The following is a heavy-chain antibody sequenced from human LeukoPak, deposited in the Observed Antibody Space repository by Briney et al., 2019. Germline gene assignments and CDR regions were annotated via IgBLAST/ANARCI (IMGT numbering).Heavy chain of an antibody. Sequence: PSETLSLTCAVSGVSLSSYYWGWIGQTPGKWLEWIGEINHSGRTNYNPSLKSRVTISADTSKNQFSLELRSVTAADTAVYYCARAYYSTSWFPHWGQGALVTVSS. V-gene: IGHV4-34*01. J-gene: IGHJ5*02. CDR2: INHSGRT. D-gene: IGHD3-10*01. CDR1: GVSLSSYY. CDR3: ARAYYSTSWFPH.